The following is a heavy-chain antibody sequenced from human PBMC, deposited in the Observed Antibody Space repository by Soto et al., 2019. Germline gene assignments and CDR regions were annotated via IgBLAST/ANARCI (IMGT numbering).Heavy chain of an antibody. V-gene: IGHV3-48*02. CDR3: ARGLPYGGNSAPFAY. D-gene: IGHD2-21*02. J-gene: IGHJ4*02. CDR2: ISSSSSTI. CDR1: GFTFSSYS. Sequence: QPGGSLRLSCAASGFTFSSYSMNWFRQAPGKGLEWVSYISSSSSTIYYADSVKGRFTISRDNAKNSLYLQMNSLRDEDTAVYYCARGLPYGGNSAPFAYWGQGTLVTVSS.